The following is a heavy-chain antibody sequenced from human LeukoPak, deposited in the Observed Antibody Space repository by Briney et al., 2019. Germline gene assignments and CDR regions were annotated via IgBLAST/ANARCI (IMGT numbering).Heavy chain of an antibody. CDR2: ISRDGLDT. CDR1: EFTFSTYA. CDR3: ARGASGSSDY. Sequence: GGSLRLSCAASEFTFSTYAMHWVRQAPGKGPEWVAVISRDGLDTYYADSVKGRFTISRDNSKNTLYLQMNSLRAEDTAVYYCARGASGSSDYWGQGTLVTVSS. J-gene: IGHJ4*02. V-gene: IGHV3-30*04. D-gene: IGHD1-26*01.